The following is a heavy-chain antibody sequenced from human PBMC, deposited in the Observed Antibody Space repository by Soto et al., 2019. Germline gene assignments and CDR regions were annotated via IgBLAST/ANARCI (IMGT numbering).Heavy chain of an antibody. CDR2: ISAYNGNK. J-gene: IGHJ4*02. Sequence: QVQLVQSGAEVKKPGASVKVSCKASGYTFTSYGISWVRQAPGQGLEWMGWISAYNGNKKYAQKVQGRVTMTTDTSSSTAYTELRSLRSDDTAVYCCAREPNYFDYWGQGTLVTVSS. CDR3: AREPNYFDY. V-gene: IGHV1-18*01. CDR1: GYTFTSYG.